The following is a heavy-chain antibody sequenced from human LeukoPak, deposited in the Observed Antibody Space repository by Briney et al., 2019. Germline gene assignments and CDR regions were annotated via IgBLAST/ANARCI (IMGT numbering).Heavy chain of an antibody. CDR3: TTKVIRGNSGDDYDD. D-gene: IGHD5-12*01. V-gene: IGHV3-30*03. CDR1: GVTLSSYG. J-gene: IGHJ4*02. CDR2: KSSDGNDK. Sequence: GGSLRLSCAASGVTLSSYGMHWVRQAPGKGLEWVALKSSDGNDKLYGDSVKGRFTISRDDSKSTLYLQMNSLRAEDTAVYYCTTKVIRGNSGDDYDDWGQGTLVTVSS.